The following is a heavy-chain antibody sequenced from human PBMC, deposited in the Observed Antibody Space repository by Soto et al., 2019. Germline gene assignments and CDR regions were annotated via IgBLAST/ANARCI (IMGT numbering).Heavy chain of an antibody. CDR2: ISAYNGNT. CDR3: ARDAPITYYYDSSGYWIFDY. Sequence: ASVKVSCKDSGYTFTSNGSSWVRQAPGQGLEWMGWISAYNGNTNYAQKLQGRVTMTTDTSTSTAYMELRSLRSDDTAVYYCARDAPITYYYDSSGYWIFDYWGQGTLVTVSS. J-gene: IGHJ4*02. D-gene: IGHD3-22*01. CDR1: GYTFTSNG. V-gene: IGHV1-18*01.